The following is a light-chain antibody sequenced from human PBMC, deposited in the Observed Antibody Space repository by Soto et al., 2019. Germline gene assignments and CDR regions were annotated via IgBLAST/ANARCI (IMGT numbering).Light chain of an antibody. CDR3: QHYGSSPPIT. CDR2: GAS. CDR1: QSVSSIY. V-gene: IGKV3-20*01. Sequence: EIVLTQSPGTLSLSPGERATLSCRASQSVSSIYLAWYQQKPGQAPRLLIYGASSRATGIPDRFSGSGSGTDFPLTISRLEPEDFAVYHCQHYGSSPPITFGQGTRLEIK. J-gene: IGKJ5*01.